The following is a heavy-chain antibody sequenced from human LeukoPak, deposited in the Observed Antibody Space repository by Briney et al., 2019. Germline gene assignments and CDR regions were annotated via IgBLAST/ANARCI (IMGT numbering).Heavy chain of an antibody. Sequence: GGSLRLPCAASGFTFSSYAMHWVRQAPGKGLEWVAVISYDGSNKYYADSVKGRFTISRDNSKNTLYLQMNSLRAEDTAVYYCARDSEEGTYYYDSSGYYTWFDPWGQGTLVTVSS. CDR3: ARDSEEGTYYYDSSGYYTWFDP. D-gene: IGHD3-22*01. CDR1: GFTFSSYA. V-gene: IGHV3-30-3*01. CDR2: ISYDGSNK. J-gene: IGHJ5*02.